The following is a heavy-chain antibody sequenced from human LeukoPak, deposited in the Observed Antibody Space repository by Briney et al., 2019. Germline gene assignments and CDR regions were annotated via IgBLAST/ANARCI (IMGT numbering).Heavy chain of an antibody. CDR3: ARADIVVVPAAPNWFDP. V-gene: IGHV4-34*01. CDR2: INYSGST. D-gene: IGHD2-2*01. CDR1: GGSFSGYY. J-gene: IGHJ5*02. Sequence: KASETLSLTCAVYGGSFSGYYWSWIRQPPGKGLEWIGEINYSGSTNYNPSLKSRVTISVDTSKNQFSLKLSSVTAADTAVYYCARADIVVVPAAPNWFDPWGQGTLVTVSS.